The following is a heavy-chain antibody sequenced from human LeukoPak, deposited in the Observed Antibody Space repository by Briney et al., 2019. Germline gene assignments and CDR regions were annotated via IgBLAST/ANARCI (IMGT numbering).Heavy chain of an antibody. J-gene: IGHJ6*02. CDR3: ATAQPPSSWPYHYYYGLDV. D-gene: IGHD6-13*01. CDR2: MNPNSGIT. Sequence: ASVKVSCKASGGTFSSYAISGVRQATGQGLEWMGWMNPNSGITNYAQQFQGRVSMTRNTSISTAYMELSNLRSEDTAVYYCATAQPPSSWPYHYYYGLDVWGLGTTVTVSS. CDR1: GGTFSSYA. V-gene: IGHV1-8*02.